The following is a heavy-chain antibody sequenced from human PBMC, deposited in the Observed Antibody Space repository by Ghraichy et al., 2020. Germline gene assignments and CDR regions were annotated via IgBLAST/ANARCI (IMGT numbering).Heavy chain of an antibody. D-gene: IGHD1-26*01. V-gene: IGHV1-24*01. CDR2: FDPEDGET. Sequence: ASVKVSCKVSGYTLTELSMHWVRQAPGKGLEWMGGFDPEDGETIYAQKFQGRVTMTEDTSTDTAYMELSSLRSEDTAVYYCATHISIVGAKDASDDYWGQGTLVTVSS. J-gene: IGHJ4*02. CDR3: ATHISIVGAKDASDDY. CDR1: GYTLTELS.